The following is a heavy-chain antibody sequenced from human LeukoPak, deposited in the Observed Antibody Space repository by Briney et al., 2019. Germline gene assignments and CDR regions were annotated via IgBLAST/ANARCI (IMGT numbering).Heavy chain of an antibody. CDR1: GFTFSSYW. D-gene: IGHD2-8*01. CDR3: ARPRRTNGVSYWYFDL. CDR2: INSDGSST. Sequence: GRSLILPWTASGFTFSSYWMHWIRQAPGKGLISISGINSDGSSTSYADSVKGRFTISRDNAKNTLYLQMNSLRAEDTAVYYCARPRRTNGVSYWYFDLWGRGTLVTVSS. J-gene: IGHJ2*01. V-gene: IGHV3-74*01.